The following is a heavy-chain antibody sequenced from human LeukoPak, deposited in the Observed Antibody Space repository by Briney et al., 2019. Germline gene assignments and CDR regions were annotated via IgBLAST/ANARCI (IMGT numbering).Heavy chain of an antibody. V-gene: IGHV3-30-3*01. CDR2: ISKDGTNK. J-gene: IGHJ4*02. Sequence: PGGSLRLSGAASGFTFSNYAIHWVRQAPGKGLEWAALISKDGTNKYYPDSVKGRFTISRDNSKNTLYLQMNSLRAEDTAVYYCAILGYSSSVFDCWGQGTLVTVSS. CDR1: GFTFSNYA. CDR3: AILGYSSSVFDC. D-gene: IGHD6-13*01.